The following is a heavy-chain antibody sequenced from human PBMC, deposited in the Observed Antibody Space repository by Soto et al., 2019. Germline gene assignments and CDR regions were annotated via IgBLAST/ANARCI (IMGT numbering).Heavy chain of an antibody. CDR3: ARDSKWLIINGNWFDS. D-gene: IGHD5-12*01. V-gene: IGHV1-18*04. Sequence: QVQLVQSGAEVKKPGASVKVSCKFSGYSFINYGMTWVRQAPGQGFEWMGWISGSNGTTNYAQRFQGRVTLTTDTSTNTAYVELRSLRLDDTAIYYCARDSKWLIINGNWFDSWGQGTLVTVSS. CDR1: GYSFINYG. CDR2: ISGSNGTT. J-gene: IGHJ5*01.